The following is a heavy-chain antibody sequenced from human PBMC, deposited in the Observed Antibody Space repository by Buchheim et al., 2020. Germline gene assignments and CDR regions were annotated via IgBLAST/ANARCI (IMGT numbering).Heavy chain of an antibody. Sequence: EVQLLESGGGLVRPGGSLRLSCAASGFIFNTYAVTWVRQAPGKGLEWVSTISAGGETTYYADSVRGRFTISRDNSKDKPFLHLSSLRAEDTAIYYCVKRAGRTTNYWYYFDYWGQGAL. CDR3: VKRAGRTTNYWYYFDY. CDR2: ISAGGETT. CDR1: GFIFNTYA. J-gene: IGHJ4*02. D-gene: IGHD1-14*01. V-gene: IGHV3-23*01.